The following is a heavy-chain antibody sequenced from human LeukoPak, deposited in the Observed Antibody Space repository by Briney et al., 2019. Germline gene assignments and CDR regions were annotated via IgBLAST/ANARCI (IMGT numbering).Heavy chain of an antibody. V-gene: IGHV4-59*01. D-gene: IGHD3-10*01. CDR2: IYYSGST. Sequence: SETLSLTCTVSGGSISSYYWSWIRQPPGKGLGGIGSIYYSGSTNYNPSLKSRVTISVDTSKNQFSLKLSSVTAADTAVYYCARNYYGSGSYFGYWGQGTLVTVSS. J-gene: IGHJ4*02. CDR3: ARNYYGSGSYFGY. CDR1: GGSISSYY.